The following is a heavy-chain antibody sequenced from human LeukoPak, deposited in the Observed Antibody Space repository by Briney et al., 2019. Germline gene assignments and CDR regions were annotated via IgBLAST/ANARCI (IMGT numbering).Heavy chain of an antibody. CDR1: GGSISSYY. Sequence: SETLSLTCTVSGGSISSYYWSWIRQPPEKGLEFIGYIYYSGNTNYNPSLKSRVTISVDTSKNQFSLKLSSVTAADTAVYYCARQYYDSTGYYYFDYWGQGTLVTVSS. CDR3: ARQYYDSTGYYYFDY. J-gene: IGHJ4*02. CDR2: IYYSGNT. D-gene: IGHD3-22*01. V-gene: IGHV4-59*12.